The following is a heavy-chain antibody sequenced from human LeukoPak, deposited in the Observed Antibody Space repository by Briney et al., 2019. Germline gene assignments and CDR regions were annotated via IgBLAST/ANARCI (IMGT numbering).Heavy chain of an antibody. V-gene: IGHV3-21*01. CDR2: ISSSSSYT. J-gene: IGHJ4*02. CDR1: GFTFSSYS. Sequence: GGSLRLSCAASGFTFSSYSMNWVRQAPGKGLEWVSSISSSSSYTYYADSVKGRFTISRDNAKNSLYLQMNSLRAEDTAVYYCARAVGRAAAGGFDYWGQGTLVTVSS. CDR3: ARAVGRAAAGGFDY. D-gene: IGHD6-13*01.